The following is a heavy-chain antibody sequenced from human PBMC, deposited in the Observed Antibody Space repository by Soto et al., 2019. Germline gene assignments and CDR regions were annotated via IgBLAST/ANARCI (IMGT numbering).Heavy chain of an antibody. CDR3: AKEVVATILDYYYYGMDV. Sequence: QVQLVESGGGVVQPGRSLRLSCAASGFTFSSYGMHWVRQAPGKGLEWVAVISYDGSNKYYADSVKGRFTISRDNSKNTLYLQMNSLRAEDTAVYYCAKEVVATILDYYYYGMDVWGQGATVTVSS. V-gene: IGHV3-30*18. CDR1: GFTFSSYG. CDR2: ISYDGSNK. J-gene: IGHJ6*02. D-gene: IGHD5-12*01.